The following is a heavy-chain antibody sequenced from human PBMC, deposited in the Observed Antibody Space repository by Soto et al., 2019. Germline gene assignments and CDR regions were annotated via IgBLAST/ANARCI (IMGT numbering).Heavy chain of an antibody. J-gene: IGHJ4*02. CDR1: GFTYNNYA. V-gene: IGHV3-23*01. CDR3: AKGSVVEAAKFDS. CDR2: ISSSGYSA. Sequence: EVQLLESGGALVQPGVSLSLSCAASGFTYNNYAMGWVRQAPGKGLEWVSAISSSGYSAYYADSVKGRFTISRDNSRNTMFLQMNKLSAEDTAVYYGAKGSVVEAAKFDSWGQGTQVTVSS. D-gene: IGHD2-21*02.